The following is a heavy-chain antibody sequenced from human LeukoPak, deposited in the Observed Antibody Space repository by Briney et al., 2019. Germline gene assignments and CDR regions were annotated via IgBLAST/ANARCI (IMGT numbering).Heavy chain of an antibody. V-gene: IGHV1-2*02. CDR1: GYIFTGYY. Sequence: ASVKVSCKASGYIFTGYYMHWVRQAPGQGLEWMGWINPNSGDTNYAQKFQGRVTMTRDTSISTAYMELSRLRSDDTAVYYCARDLWGSSSWYGVSYWGQGTLVTVSS. CDR3: ARDLWGSSSWYGVSY. J-gene: IGHJ4*02. CDR2: INPNSGDT. D-gene: IGHD6-13*01.